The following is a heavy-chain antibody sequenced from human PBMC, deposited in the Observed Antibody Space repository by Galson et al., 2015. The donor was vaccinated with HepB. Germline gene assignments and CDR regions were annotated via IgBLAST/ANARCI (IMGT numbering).Heavy chain of an antibody. V-gene: IGHV3-33*01. CDR3: ARERINIADEGSALDI. CDR1: GLTFSSYG. CDR2: IWYDGSNK. D-gene: IGHD6-13*01. J-gene: IGHJ3*02. Sequence: SLRLPCAESGLTFSSYGMHWVRQAPGKGLEWVAVIWYDGSNKNYADSVKGRFSIFRVNSKNTLYLQMNSLRAEDTAVYYCARERINIADEGSALDIWGQGTMVTVSS.